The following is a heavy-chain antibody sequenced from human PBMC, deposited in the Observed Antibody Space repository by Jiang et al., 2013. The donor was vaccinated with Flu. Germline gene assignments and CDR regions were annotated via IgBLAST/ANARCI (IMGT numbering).Heavy chain of an antibody. V-gene: IGHV3-30*02. CDR1: GFTFSSYG. Sequence: QLLESGGGVVQPGGSLRLSCAASGFTFSSYGMHWVRQAPGKGLEWVAFIRYDGSNKYYADSVKGRFTISRDNSKNTLYLQMNSLRAEDTAVYYCAKDLDYDSSGYPSCFDYWGQGTLVTVSS. CDR2: IRYDGSNK. CDR3: AKDLDYDSSGYPSCFDY. D-gene: IGHD3-22*01. J-gene: IGHJ4*02.